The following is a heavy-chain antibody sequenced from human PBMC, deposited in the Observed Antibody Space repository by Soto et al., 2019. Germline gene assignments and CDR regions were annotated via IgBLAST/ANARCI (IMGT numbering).Heavy chain of an antibody. J-gene: IGHJ6*02. V-gene: IGHV3-48*02. Sequence: GGSLRLSCAASGFTFSSYSMNWVRQAPGKGLEWVSYISSSSSTIYYADSVKGRFTISRDNAKNSLYLQMNSLRDEDTAVYYCARDEVGIGFGELFILHPGDYYYYGMDVWGQGTTVTVSS. D-gene: IGHD3-10*01. CDR1: GFTFSSYS. CDR2: ISSSSSTI. CDR3: ARDEVGIGFGELFILHPGDYYYYGMDV.